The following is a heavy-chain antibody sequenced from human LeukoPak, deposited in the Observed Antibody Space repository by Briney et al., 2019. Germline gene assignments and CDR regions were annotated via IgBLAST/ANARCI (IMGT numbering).Heavy chain of an antibody. J-gene: IGHJ4*02. CDR2: IWYDGSNK. Sequence: GGSLRLSCAASGFTSSSYGMHWVRQAPGKGLEWVAVIWYDGSNKYYADSVKGRFTISRDNSKNTLYLQMNSLRAEDTAVYYCAREYAPEERYFDWLLPDYWGQGTLVTVSS. D-gene: IGHD3-9*01. CDR1: GFTSSSYG. CDR3: AREYAPEERYFDWLLPDY. V-gene: IGHV3-33*01.